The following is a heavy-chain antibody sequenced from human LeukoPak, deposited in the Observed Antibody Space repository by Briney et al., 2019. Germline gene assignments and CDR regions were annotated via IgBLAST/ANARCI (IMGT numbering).Heavy chain of an antibody. Sequence: RGESLKISCKASGYSFTKYWIGWVRQMPGKGLEWMAIIYPANSDTRYSASFQGQVTISADTSITTAYLQWSSLTASDTAMYYYARERESGSSWFDPWGQGTLVTVSS. CDR3: ARERESGSSWFDP. J-gene: IGHJ5*02. D-gene: IGHD3-10*01. CDR2: IYPANSDT. CDR1: GYSFTKYW. V-gene: IGHV5-51*01.